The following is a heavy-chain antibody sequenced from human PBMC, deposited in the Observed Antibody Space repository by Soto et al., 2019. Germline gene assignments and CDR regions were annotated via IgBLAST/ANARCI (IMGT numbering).Heavy chain of an antibody. V-gene: IGHV4-39*01. J-gene: IGHJ6*02. D-gene: IGHD6-19*01. CDR1: GGSISSSSYY. CDR3: ARMMYSSVWYAGYSYYGMYV. Sequence: SETLSLTCTVSGGSISSSSYYWGWIRQPPGKGLKWIGSIYYSGSTYYNPSLKSRVTISVDTSKNQFSLKLSSVTAADTAVYYCARMMYSSVWYAGYSYYGMYVWGQGNTVTVSS. CDR2: IYYSGST.